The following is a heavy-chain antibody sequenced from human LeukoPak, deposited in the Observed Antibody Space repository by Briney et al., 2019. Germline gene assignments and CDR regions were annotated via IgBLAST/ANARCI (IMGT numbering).Heavy chain of an antibody. Sequence: HPGGSLRLSCAASGFTFDDYTMHWVRQAPGKGLEWVSLISWDGGSTYYADSVKGRFTISRDNSKNSLYLQMNSLRTEDTALYYCTKEDSSGCDYWGQGTLVTVSS. CDR1: GFTFDDYT. CDR3: TKEDSSGCDY. CDR2: ISWDGGST. V-gene: IGHV3-43*01. J-gene: IGHJ4*02. D-gene: IGHD6-19*01.